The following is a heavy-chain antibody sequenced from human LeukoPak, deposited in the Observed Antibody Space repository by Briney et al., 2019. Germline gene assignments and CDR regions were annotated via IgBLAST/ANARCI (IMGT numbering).Heavy chain of an antibody. V-gene: IGHV3-48*01. CDR3: ARSTGWYRNAFGV. CDR1: GFTFSSFS. D-gene: IGHD6-19*01. J-gene: IGHJ3*01. CDR2: ISSSSGTI. Sequence: PGGSLRLSCAASGFTFSSFSINWVRQAPGKGLEWISYISSSSGTIYYADSVMGRFTISRDNAKNSLYLQMNSLRAEDTAVYFCARSTGWYRNAFGVWGQGTMVTVSS.